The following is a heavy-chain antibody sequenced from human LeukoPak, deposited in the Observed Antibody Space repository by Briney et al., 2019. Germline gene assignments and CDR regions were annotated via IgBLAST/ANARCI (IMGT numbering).Heavy chain of an antibody. J-gene: IGHJ4*02. CDR2: IYYSGST. D-gene: IGHD3-3*01. CDR1: GGSISSYY. Sequence: SETLSLTCTVSGGSISSYYWSWIRQPPGKGLEWIGYIYYSGSTNYNPSLKSRVTISVDTSKNQFSLKLSSVTAADTAVYYCARGVRTYYDFWSGYYFDYWGQGTLVTVSS. V-gene: IGHV4-59*12. CDR3: ARGVRTYYDFWSGYYFDY.